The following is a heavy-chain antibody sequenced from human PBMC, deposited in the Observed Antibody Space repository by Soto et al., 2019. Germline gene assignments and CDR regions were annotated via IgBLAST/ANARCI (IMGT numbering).Heavy chain of an antibody. J-gene: IGHJ3*02. CDR1: GFTFSSYA. Sequence: GGSLRLSCAASGFTFSSYAMSWVRQAPGKGLEWVSAISGSGGSTYYADSVKGRFTISRDNSKNTLYLQMNSLRAEDTAVYYCAKVIWGSIAARLRAFDIWGQGTMVTVSS. CDR3: AKVIWGSIAARLRAFDI. CDR2: ISGSGGST. V-gene: IGHV3-23*01. D-gene: IGHD6-6*01.